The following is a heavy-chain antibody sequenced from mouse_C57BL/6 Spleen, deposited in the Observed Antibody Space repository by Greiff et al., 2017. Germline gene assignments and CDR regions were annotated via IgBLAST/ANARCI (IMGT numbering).Heavy chain of an antibody. Sequence: QVQLQQPGAELVKPGASVKMSCKASGYTFTSYWITWVKQRPGQGLEWIGDIYPGSGSTNYNEKFKSKATLTVDTSSSTAYMQLSSLTSEDSAVYYCARTELRSGYAMDYWGQGTSVTVSS. CDR1: GYTFTSYW. CDR3: ARTELRSGYAMDY. V-gene: IGHV1-55*01. D-gene: IGHD3-1*01. J-gene: IGHJ4*01. CDR2: IYPGSGST.